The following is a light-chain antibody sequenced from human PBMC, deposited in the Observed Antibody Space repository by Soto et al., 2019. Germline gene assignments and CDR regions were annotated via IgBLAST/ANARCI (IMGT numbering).Light chain of an antibody. V-gene: IGKV1-5*01. CDR2: DAS. CDR1: QSISSW. CDR3: QQYDTYWS. J-gene: IGKJ1*01. Sequence: DIQMTQSPSTLSASVGDRVPITCRASQSISSWLAWYQQKPGKPPKLLIYDASSLESGVPSRFSGSGSGTEFTLTISSLEPDDFATYYCQQYDTYWSFGQGTKVDIK.